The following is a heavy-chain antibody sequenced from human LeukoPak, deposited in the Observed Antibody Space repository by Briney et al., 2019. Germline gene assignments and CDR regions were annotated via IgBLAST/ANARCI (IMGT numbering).Heavy chain of an antibody. Sequence: SETLSLTCTVSGGSISSYYWSWIRQPPGKGLEWIGYIYYSGSTNYNPSLKSRVTIPVDTSKNQFSLKLSSVTAADTAVYYCARVQYTAMVGAYKWFDPWGQGTLVTVSS. CDR3: ARVQYTAMVGAYKWFDP. J-gene: IGHJ5*02. CDR1: GGSISSYY. CDR2: IYYSGST. V-gene: IGHV4-59*01. D-gene: IGHD5-18*01.